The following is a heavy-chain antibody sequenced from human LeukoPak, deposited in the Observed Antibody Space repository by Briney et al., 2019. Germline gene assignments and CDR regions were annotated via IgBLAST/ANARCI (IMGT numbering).Heavy chain of an antibody. V-gene: IGHV1-18*01. D-gene: IGHD3-10*01. CDR1: GYTFTSYG. J-gene: IGHJ4*02. CDR2: ISAYNGNT. CDR3: ARYYGSGSYYNEYYFDY. Sequence: ASVKVSCKASGYTFTSYGISWERQAPGQGLEWMGWISAYNGNTNYAQKLQGRVTMTTDTSTSTAYMELRSLRSDDTAVYYCARYYGSGSYYNEYYFDYWGQGTLVTVSS.